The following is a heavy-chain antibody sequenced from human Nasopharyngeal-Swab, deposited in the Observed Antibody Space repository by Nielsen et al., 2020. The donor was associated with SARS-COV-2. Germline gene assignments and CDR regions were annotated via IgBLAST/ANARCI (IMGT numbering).Heavy chain of an antibody. J-gene: IGHJ4*02. CDR3: ARDPLGSSSSVGDY. CDR1: GYTFTSYG. D-gene: IGHD6-6*01. V-gene: IGHV1-18*04. Sequence: ASVKVSCKASGYTFTSYGISWVRQAPGQGLEWMGWISTYNGNTNYAQKLQGRVTMTTDTSTSTAYMELRSLRSDDTAVYYCARDPLGSSSSVGDYWGQGTLVTVSS. CDR2: ISTYNGNT.